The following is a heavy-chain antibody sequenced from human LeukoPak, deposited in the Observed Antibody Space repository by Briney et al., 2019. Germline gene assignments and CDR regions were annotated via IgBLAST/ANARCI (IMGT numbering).Heavy chain of an antibody. CDR3: ARGRYCSADICTGGDSFDL. J-gene: IGHJ3*01. Sequence: SETLSLTCSVSGGSISHYYWTWIRQPAGKGLEWIGRKYARGNSNYSPPLQSRVTMSVDTSKNQFSLKLRSVTAADTAVYYCARGRYCSADICTGGDSFDLWGQGTMVSVSS. CDR2: KYARGNS. D-gene: IGHD2-15*01. CDR1: GGSISHYY. V-gene: IGHV4-4*07.